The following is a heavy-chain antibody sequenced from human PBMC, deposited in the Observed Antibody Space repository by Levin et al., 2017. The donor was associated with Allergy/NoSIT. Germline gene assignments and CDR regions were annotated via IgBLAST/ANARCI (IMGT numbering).Heavy chain of an antibody. Sequence: GESLKISCKASGYTFTAHYMHWVRQAPGQGLEWMGRINPNSGGTNYAQKFQGRVTMTRDTSISTAYMELSRLRSDDAAVYYCAIGATYCSGGSCTDYWGQGTLVSVSS. CDR3: AIGATYCSGGSCTDY. D-gene: IGHD2-15*01. J-gene: IGHJ4*02. V-gene: IGHV1-2*06. CDR2: INPNSGGT. CDR1: GYTFTAHY.